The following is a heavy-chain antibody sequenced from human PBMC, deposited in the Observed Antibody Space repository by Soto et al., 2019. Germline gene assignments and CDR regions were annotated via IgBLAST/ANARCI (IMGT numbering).Heavy chain of an antibody. Sequence: EVQVLDSGGGLVQPGGSLRLSCAASGFTFNNYAMNWVRQAPGKGLEWVATISGTGGSTYYADSVKGRFTTSRDNSNNTPYLQMNSLRVEDTAVYYCAKDRLGGNFDYWGQGTQVTVSS. J-gene: IGHJ4*02. CDR2: ISGTGGST. CDR1: GFTFNNYA. V-gene: IGHV3-23*01. CDR3: AKDRLGGNFDY.